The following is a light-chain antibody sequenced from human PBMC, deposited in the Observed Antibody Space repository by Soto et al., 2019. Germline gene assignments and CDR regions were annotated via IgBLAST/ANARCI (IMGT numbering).Light chain of an antibody. J-gene: IGKJ5*01. CDR3: QQYGGSMT. Sequence: EIVLTQSPGTLSLSPGDGATLSCRASQSVSSTYLAWYQQKPGPAPRLLIYGASSRATGIPDRFSGSGSGTDFTLTISRLEPEDFAVYYCQQYGGSMTFGQGTRLEIE. CDR2: GAS. V-gene: IGKV3-20*01. CDR1: QSVSSTY.